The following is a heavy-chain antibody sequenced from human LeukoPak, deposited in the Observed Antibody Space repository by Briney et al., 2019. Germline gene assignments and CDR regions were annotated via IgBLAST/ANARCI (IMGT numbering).Heavy chain of an antibody. CDR2: INHSGST. CDR1: GGSFSGYY. V-gene: IGHV4-34*01. CDR3: ARGYLSGWSSLDY. J-gene: IGHJ4*02. Sequence: SETLSLTCAVYGGSFSGYYWSWIRQPPGKGLEWIGEINHSGSTNYNPSLKSRVTISVDTSKNQFSLKLSSVTAADTAVYYCARGYLSGWSSLDYWGQGTLVTVSS. D-gene: IGHD6-19*01.